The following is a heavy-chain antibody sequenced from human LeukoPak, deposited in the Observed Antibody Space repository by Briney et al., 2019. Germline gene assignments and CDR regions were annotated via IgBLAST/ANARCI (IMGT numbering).Heavy chain of an antibody. D-gene: IGHD3-22*01. V-gene: IGHV3-30*02. CDR1: GFIFSTYG. CDR3: AKDPSRSSGYCDY. CDR2: IRYDGSNK. J-gene: IGHJ4*02. Sequence: GGSLRLSCAASGFIFSTYGMHWVRQAPGKGLEWVAFIRYDGSNKYYADSVKGRFTISRDNSKNTLYLQMNSLRAEDTAVYYCAKDPSRSSGYCDYWGQGTLVTVSS.